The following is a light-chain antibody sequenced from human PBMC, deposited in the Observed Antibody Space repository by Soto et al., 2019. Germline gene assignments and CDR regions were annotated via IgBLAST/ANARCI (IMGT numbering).Light chain of an antibody. V-gene: IGKV3-15*01. CDR1: QSVSSN. Sequence: EIVMTQSPATLSVSPGERATLSCRASQSVSSNLAWYQQKPGQAPRLLIYGASTRATGIPARFSGSGSGTEFILTISSLQSEDFAVYYCQQYDDWPETFGQGTKVDIK. CDR3: QQYDDWPET. J-gene: IGKJ1*01. CDR2: GAS.